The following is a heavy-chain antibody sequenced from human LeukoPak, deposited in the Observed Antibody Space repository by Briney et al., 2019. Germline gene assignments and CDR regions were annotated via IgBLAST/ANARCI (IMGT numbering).Heavy chain of an antibody. J-gene: IGHJ4*01. CDR1: GFTFSSYW. CDR3: ARSLRSGTYYFDY. D-gene: IGHD1-1*01. V-gene: IGHV3-7*01. CDR2: IKQDGSEK. Sequence: XSCAASGFTFSSYWMSWVRQAPGKGLEWVANIKQDGSEKYYVDSVKGRFTISRDNAKNSLYLQMNSLRAEDTAVYYCARSLRSGTYYFDYWGHGTLVTVSS.